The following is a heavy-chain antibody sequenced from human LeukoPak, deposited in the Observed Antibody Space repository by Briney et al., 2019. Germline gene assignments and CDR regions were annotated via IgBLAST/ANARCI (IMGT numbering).Heavy chain of an antibody. Sequence: GGSLRLSCVASGFTFSTYGMNWVRQAPGKGLEWVSAIGNSGGSTYYADSVKGRFTVSRDNSKNTLYLQMNSLRTEDTAVYYCAVITMVRHFDSWGQGTLVTVSS. CDR3: AVITMVRHFDS. J-gene: IGHJ4*02. CDR2: IGNSGGST. CDR1: GFTFSTYG. V-gene: IGHV3-23*01. D-gene: IGHD3-10*01.